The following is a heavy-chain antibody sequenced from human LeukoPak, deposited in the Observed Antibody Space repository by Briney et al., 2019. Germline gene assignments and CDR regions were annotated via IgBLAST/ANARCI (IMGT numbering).Heavy chain of an antibody. V-gene: IGHV1-2*02. Sequence: ASVKVSCKASGYTFTGYYMHWVRQAPGQGLEWMGWINPNSGGTNYAQKFQGRVTMTRDTSISTAYMELSRLRSDDTAVYYCARDQYFNPDYYGSGSYYNGYYYYMDVWGKGTTVTISS. J-gene: IGHJ6*03. D-gene: IGHD3-10*01. CDR1: GYTFTGYY. CDR3: ARDQYFNPDYYGSGSYYNGYYYYMDV. CDR2: INPNSGGT.